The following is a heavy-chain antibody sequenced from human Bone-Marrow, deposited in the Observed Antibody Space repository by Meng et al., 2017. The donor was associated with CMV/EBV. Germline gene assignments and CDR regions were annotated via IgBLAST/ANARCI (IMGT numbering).Heavy chain of an antibody. CDR1: GRSINSVAYF. J-gene: IGHJ6*02. D-gene: IGHD3-16*01. CDR2: IFYNGNT. Sequence: SETLSLTCTVSGRSINSVAYFWTWIRQHPGKGLEWIGYIFYNGNTYYNPSLKSRVSISMDTSKNQFSLKLNSVTAADAAVYYRARMGHALAVWGQGTTVTVSS. V-gene: IGHV4-31*03. CDR3: ARMGHALAV.